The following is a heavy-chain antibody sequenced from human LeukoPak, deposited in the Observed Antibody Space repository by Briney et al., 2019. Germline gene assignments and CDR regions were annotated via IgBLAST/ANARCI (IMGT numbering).Heavy chain of an antibody. CDR2: IWYDGSNK. V-gene: IGHV3-33*01. D-gene: IGHD2-2*01. CDR1: GFTFSSYG. CDR3: ARDYCSSTSCYDRYYWYFDL. J-gene: IGHJ2*01. Sequence: GGSLRLSCAASGFTFSSYGMHWVRQAPGKGLEWVAVIWYDGSNKYYADSVKVRFTISRDNSKNTLYLQMNSMRAEDTAVYYCARDYCSSTSCYDRYYWYFDLWGRGTLVTVSS.